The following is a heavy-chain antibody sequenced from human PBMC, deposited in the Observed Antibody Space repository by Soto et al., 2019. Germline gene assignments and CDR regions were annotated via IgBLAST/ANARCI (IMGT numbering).Heavy chain of an antibody. J-gene: IGHJ3*02. Sequence: SQTLSLTCAISGDSVSSNSAAWNWIRQSPSRGLEWLGRTYYRSKWYNDYAVSVKSRITINPDTSKNQFSLQLNSVTPEDTAVYYCARGGCYSSGWYESAFDICGQGTMVTGSS. V-gene: IGHV6-1*01. CDR1: GDSVSSNSAA. CDR3: ARGGCYSSGWYESAFDI. D-gene: IGHD6-19*01. CDR2: TYYRSKWYN.